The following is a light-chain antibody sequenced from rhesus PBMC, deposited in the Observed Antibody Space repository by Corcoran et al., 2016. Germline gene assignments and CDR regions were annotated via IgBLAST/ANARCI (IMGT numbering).Light chain of an antibody. V-gene: IGKV1-74*01. CDR1: QGITND. Sequence: DIQMTQSPSSLSASVGDRVSITCRASQGITNDLAWYQQKPGETPKLLFYEASSLQSGVPSRFSGSGSGTDYTFTISRLQPEDVATYYCQHGYGTPLTFGGGTKVEIK. J-gene: IGKJ4*01. CDR2: EAS. CDR3: QHGYGTPLT.